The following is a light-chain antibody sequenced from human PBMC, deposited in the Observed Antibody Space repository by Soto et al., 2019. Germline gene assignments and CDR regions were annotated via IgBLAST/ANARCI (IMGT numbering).Light chain of an antibody. J-gene: IGKJ4*01. CDR2: AAS. CDR1: QSISSY. V-gene: IGKV1-39*01. CDR3: QQSYSTPRT. Sequence: DIQMTQSPSSLSASVGDRVTITCRASQSISSYLTWYQQKPGKAPKLLIYAASSLQSGVPSRFSGRRSGTDFTLTISTLQPEDFATYYCQQSYSTPRTFGGGTPVQIK.